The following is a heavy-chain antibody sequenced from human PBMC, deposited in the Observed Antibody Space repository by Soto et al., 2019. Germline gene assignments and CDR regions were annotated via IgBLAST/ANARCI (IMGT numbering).Heavy chain of an antibody. CDR1: GFMFSSAW. CDR2: IKSQADGGAR. J-gene: IGHJ4*02. D-gene: IGHD1-1*01. V-gene: IGHV3-15*01. Sequence: EVQLVESGGDLVKPGGSLRLSCVTSGFMFSSAWMSWVRQAPGKGLEWGGRIKSQADGGARDYAAPVKGKFSISRVASRNTLSLQMNCLRAEDTAVDYCVEGWNDFWGQGTLVTVSS. CDR3: VEGWNDF.